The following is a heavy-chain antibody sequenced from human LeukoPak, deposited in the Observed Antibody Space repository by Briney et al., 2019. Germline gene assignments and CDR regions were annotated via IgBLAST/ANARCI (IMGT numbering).Heavy chain of an antibody. CDR3: AREPVAGHHLDY. CDR2: IYYSGST. D-gene: IGHD6-19*01. CDR1: GGSFSGYY. J-gene: IGHJ4*02. V-gene: IGHV4-59*01. Sequence: KTSETLSLTCAVYGGSFSGYYWSWIRQPPGKGLEWIGYIYYSGSTNYNPSLKSRVTISVDTSKNQFSLKLSSVTAADTAVYYCAREPVAGHHLDYWGQGTLVTVPS.